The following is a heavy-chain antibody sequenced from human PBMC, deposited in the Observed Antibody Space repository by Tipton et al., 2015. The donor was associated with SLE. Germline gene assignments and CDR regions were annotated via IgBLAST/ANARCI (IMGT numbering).Heavy chain of an antibody. Sequence: TLSLTCTVSGGSISSYYWSWIRQPPGRGLEWIGYIYYSGSTNYKPSLKSRVTISVDTSKNQFSLKLSSVTAADTAVYYCARGLSQDNWGQGTLVTVSS. CDR2: IYYSGST. CDR1: GGSISSYY. V-gene: IGHV4-59*01. J-gene: IGHJ4*02. CDR3: ARGLSQDN.